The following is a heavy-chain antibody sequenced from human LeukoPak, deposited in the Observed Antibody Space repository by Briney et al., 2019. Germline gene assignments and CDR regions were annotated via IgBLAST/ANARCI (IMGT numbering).Heavy chain of an antibody. CDR2: IYADESNI. Sequence: GAPLQISGKGPGSPFPTYWIAGVRQLPGKGLEWRGIIYADESNISYSPSFQGQVTISADNSISTSYLQCSILKASDTAIYYCARPPTRGYSSSFEYWGQGTLVTVSS. CDR1: GSPFPTYW. J-gene: IGHJ4*02. V-gene: IGHV5-51*01. D-gene: IGHD2-2*03. CDR3: ARPPTRGYSSSFEY.